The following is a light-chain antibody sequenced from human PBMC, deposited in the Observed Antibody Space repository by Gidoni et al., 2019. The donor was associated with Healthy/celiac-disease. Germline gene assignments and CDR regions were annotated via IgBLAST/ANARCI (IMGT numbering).Light chain of an antibody. V-gene: IGLV3-1*01. CDR1: KLVDKY. CDR2: QDR. CDR3: QAWDSSTVV. J-gene: IGLJ2*01. Sequence: SYELTQPPSVSPGSGDKLVDKYACWYQQKPGQSPVLVIYQDRKRPSGIPERFSCSNSGNTATLTLSGTQAMDEADYYCQAWDSSTVVFGGGTKLTVL.